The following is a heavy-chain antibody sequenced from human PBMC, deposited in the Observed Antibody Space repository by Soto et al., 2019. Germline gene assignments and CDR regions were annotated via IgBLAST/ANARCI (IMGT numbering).Heavy chain of an antibody. V-gene: IGHV3-23*01. D-gene: IGHD5-12*01. CDR3: TRMPGGGWQRFFDY. CDR2: ISSRGDRT. CDR1: GFTFTTYA. Sequence: EVQLLESGGGLVQPGGSLRLSCGASGFTFTTYAMIWVRQAPGKGLEWVSVISSRGDRTYYADSVKGRFTISRDNSKNTVSLQMNSLRAEDTAIYFCTRMPGGGWQRFFDYWGQGTVVTVSS. J-gene: IGHJ4*02.